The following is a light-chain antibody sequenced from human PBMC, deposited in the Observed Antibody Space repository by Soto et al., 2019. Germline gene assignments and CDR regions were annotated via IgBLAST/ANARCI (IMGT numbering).Light chain of an antibody. CDR1: QDVRTW. Sequence: IQMTQFPSSVSASVGDRVTITCRASQDVRTWLAWYQQRPGKAPKVLIHAATILQSGVPSRFSGSGAGTDFTLTINNLKPDDFATYYCQQVDNFPLTFGPGTKVD. J-gene: IGKJ3*01. CDR2: AAT. V-gene: IGKV1-12*01. CDR3: QQVDNFPLT.